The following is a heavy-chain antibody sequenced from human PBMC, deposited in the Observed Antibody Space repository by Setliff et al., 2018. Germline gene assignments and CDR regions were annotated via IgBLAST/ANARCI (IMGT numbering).Heavy chain of an antibody. Sequence: LRLSCAASGFTFSTYRMHWVRQAPGKGLEWVAVIWDDGSKQYYADSVRGRFFISRDSSKNTMYLHMNSLRPEDTAVYYCARTCSGSGCYAGLESWGQGTPVTV. CDR1: GFTFSTYR. J-gene: IGHJ4*02. V-gene: IGHV3-33*08. D-gene: IGHD2-15*01. CDR3: ARTCSGSGCYAGLES. CDR2: IWDDGSKQ.